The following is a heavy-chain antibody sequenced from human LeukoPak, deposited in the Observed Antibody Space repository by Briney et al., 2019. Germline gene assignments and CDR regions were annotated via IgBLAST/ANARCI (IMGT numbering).Heavy chain of an antibody. V-gene: IGHV3-7*01. D-gene: IGHD3-3*01. CDR1: GFTFSSYW. CDR3: ARDLVFWSGYYGYYFDY. CDR2: IKQDGSEK. J-gene: IGHJ4*02. Sequence: PGGSLRLSCAASGFTFSSYWMSWVRQAPGKGLEWVANIKQDGSEKYYVDSVKGRFTISRDNAKNSLYLQMNSLRAEDTAVYYCARDLVFWSGYYGYYFDYWGQGTLVTVSS.